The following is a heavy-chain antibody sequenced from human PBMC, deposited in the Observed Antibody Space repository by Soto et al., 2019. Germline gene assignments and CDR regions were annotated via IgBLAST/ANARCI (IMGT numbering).Heavy chain of an antibody. Sequence: QVYLQQWGAGLLKPSETLSLTCDVYGGSFRDYYWNWVRQTPGKGLEWIGEIDHSGSTNYNPSLKSPVPISLHTSQHQVSLNLTSVTAAATAVYYCARLPGECTTATCYAFRRGDYWGQGTLVTVSS. CDR1: GGSFRDYY. D-gene: IGHD2-2*01. V-gene: IGHV4-34*02. J-gene: IGHJ4*02. CDR3: ARLPGECTTATCYAFRRGDY. CDR2: IDHSGST.